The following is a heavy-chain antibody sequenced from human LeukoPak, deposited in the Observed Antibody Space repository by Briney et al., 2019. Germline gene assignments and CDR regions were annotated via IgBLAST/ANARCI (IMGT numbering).Heavy chain of an antibody. Sequence: GGSLRLSCAASGFTFSSHSMNWVRQAPGKGLEWVSSVSSSSTYIYYADSVKGRFIISRDNAKNSLYLQVDSLRAEDTAVYYCARDYYDSSGYSDYWGQGTLVTVSS. CDR2: VSSSSTYI. D-gene: IGHD3-22*01. V-gene: IGHV3-21*01. CDR3: ARDYYDSSGYSDY. CDR1: GFTFSSHS. J-gene: IGHJ4*02.